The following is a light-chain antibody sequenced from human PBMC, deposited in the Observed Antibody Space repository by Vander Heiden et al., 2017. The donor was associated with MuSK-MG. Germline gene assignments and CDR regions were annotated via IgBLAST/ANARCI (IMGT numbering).Light chain of an antibody. CDR1: SSDVGGYNY. CDR3: SSYTSSSPYV. CDR2: DVS. J-gene: IGLJ1*01. V-gene: IGLV2-14*01. Sequence: QSALTQPASVSGSPRQSITISCTGTSSDVGGYNYVSWYQQHPGKAPKLMIYDVSNRPSGVSNRFSGSKSGNTASLTISGLQAEDEADYYCSSYTSSSPYVFGTGTKVTVL.